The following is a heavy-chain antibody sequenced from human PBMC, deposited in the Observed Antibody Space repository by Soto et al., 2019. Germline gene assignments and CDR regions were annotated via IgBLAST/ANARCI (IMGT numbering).Heavy chain of an antibody. Sequence: QLQLQESGPGLVKPSETLSLACTVSGGSISSSDYYWGWVRQPPGKDLAWIASIHYSGNTFYNPSLKNRVTISVDTSGNQFSLELTSVTATDTAVYYCARHVTSGNWPRFMDVWGRGTTVTVSS. CDR1: GGSISSSDYY. D-gene: IGHD1-1*01. CDR3: ARHVTSGNWPRFMDV. J-gene: IGHJ6*03. V-gene: IGHV4-39*01. CDR2: IHYSGNT.